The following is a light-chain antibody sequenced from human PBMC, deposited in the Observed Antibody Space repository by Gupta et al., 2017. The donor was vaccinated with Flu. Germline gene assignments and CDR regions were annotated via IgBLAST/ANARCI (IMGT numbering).Light chain of an antibody. V-gene: IGLV1-47*01. J-gene: IGLJ3*02. Sequence: RVTISCSGSSSNIGSNYVYWYQQLPGTAPKLLIYRNNQRPSGVPDRFSGSKSGTSASLAISGLRSEDEADYYCAAWDDSLSGGVFGGGTNLTVL. CDR1: SSNIGSNY. CDR2: RNN. CDR3: AAWDDSLSGGV.